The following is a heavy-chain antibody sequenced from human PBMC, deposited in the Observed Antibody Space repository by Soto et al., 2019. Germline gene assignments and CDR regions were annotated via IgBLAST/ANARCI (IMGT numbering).Heavy chain of an antibody. D-gene: IGHD2-15*01. CDR2: INVGNGGT. V-gene: IGHV1-3*05. Sequence: QVQLVQSGAEEKKPGASVKVSCKASGYTFTTYPMNWLRQAPGQRPEWMGWINVGNGGTKYSQKFQGRVTITRDTSASTAYMQLSRLRSDDTAVYYCATDRGGYCSGGSCPEAWFYPWGQGTMVTVTS. CDR1: GYTFTTYP. CDR3: ATDRGGYCSGGSCPEAWFYP. J-gene: IGHJ5*02.